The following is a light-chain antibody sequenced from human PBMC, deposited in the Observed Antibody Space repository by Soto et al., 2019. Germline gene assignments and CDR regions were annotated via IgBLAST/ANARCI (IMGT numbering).Light chain of an antibody. V-gene: IGLV2-11*01. J-gene: IGLJ2*01. CDR3: NSYTSSNSLGV. CDR1: TTDVGSSDY. Sequence: QSALSRSVSGSPGQSVTLSCTGATTDVGSSDYVSWYQQHPGKAPRLLIYDVTKRPAGVPTRFSGSKSDKTASLTISGLQTEDEADYYCNSYTSSNSLGVFGGGTKLTVL. CDR2: DVT.